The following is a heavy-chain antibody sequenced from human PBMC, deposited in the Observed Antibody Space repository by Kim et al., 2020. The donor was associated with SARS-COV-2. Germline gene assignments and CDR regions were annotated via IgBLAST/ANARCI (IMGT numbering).Heavy chain of an antibody. CDR2: IAGSGTLT. Sequence: GGSLRLSCAAAGFTFTSYSMSWVRQAPGRGLEWVSAIAGSGTLTYYAHSVKGRFTISRDNSKDTLYLQMDSLTAEDTAVYYCAKNSAFMVRGVDGPDHWGQGTLVTVSS. CDR1: GFTFTSYS. J-gene: IGHJ4*02. CDR3: AKNSAFMVRGVDGPDH. D-gene: IGHD3-10*01. V-gene: IGHV3-23*01.